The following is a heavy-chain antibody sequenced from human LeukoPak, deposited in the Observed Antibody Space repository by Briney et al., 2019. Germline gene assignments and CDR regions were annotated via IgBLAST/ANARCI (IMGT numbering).Heavy chain of an antibody. CDR2: INHSGST. CDR1: GGSFSGYY. V-gene: IGHV4-34*01. CDR3: ARHHYDYLWGNSAFDI. Sequence: SETLSLTCAVYGGSFSGYYWSWIRQPPGKGLEWIGEINHSGSTNYNPSLKSRVTISVDTSKNQFSLNLTSVTAADTAVYYCARHHYDYLWGNSAFDIWGQGTLVTVSS. D-gene: IGHD3-16*01. J-gene: IGHJ3*02.